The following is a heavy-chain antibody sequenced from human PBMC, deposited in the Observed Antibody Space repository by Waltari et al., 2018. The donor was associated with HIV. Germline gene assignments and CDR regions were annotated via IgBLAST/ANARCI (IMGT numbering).Heavy chain of an antibody. D-gene: IGHD6-19*01. Sequence: VQMLESGGDLVQPGGSLRLSCAVSGLNFATSGLGWVRQAPGKGLEWMSAITSSGGRTYYAESVKGRFIISRDNSKKTVTLQLKNLRLGDTAMYYCATCNIGSGWYLESPIRIWGQGTLVTVS. CDR3: ATCNIGSGWYLESPIRI. CDR1: GLNFATSG. V-gene: IGHV3-23*01. CDR2: ITSSGGRT. J-gene: IGHJ4*02.